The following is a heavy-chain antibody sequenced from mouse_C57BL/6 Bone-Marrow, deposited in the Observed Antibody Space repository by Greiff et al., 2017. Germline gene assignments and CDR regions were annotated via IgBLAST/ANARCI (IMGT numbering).Heavy chain of an antibody. J-gene: IGHJ2*01. CDR1: GYTFTSYW. CDR2: IYPSDSET. CDR3: ARTITTVVATDFDY. D-gene: IGHD1-1*01. V-gene: IGHV1-61*01. Sequence: QVQLQQPGAELVRPGSSVKLSCKASGYTFTSYWMDWVKQRPGQGLEWIGNIYPSDSETHYNQQFKDKATLTVDKSSSTAYMPLSSLTSEDSAVYYCARTITTVVATDFDYWGQGTTLTVSS.